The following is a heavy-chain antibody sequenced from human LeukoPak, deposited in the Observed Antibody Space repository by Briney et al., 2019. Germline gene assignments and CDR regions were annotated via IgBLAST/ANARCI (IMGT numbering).Heavy chain of an antibody. CDR1: GGSISSGDYY. Sequence: PSETLSLTCTVSGGSISSGDYYWSWIRQPPGKGLEWIGYIYYSGSTYYNPSLKSRVTISVDTSKNQFSLKLSSVTAADTAVYYCARGDYYDSQFDYWGQGTLVTVSP. D-gene: IGHD3-22*01. J-gene: IGHJ4*02. CDR3: ARGDYYDSQFDY. CDR2: IYYSGST. V-gene: IGHV4-30-4*01.